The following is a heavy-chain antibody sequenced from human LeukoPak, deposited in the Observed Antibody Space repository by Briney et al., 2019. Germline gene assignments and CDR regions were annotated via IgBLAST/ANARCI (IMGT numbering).Heavy chain of an antibody. V-gene: IGHV3-66*01. Sequence: GGSLRLSCAPSGFSVSSNHMSWVRQAPGKGLEWVSDIYSRGNTNFSSSVKGRFTLSRKNSKNTPYSQIKRLRAAATAVVYLARGIAAVGIVVVFYCWGEGTLVTASS. D-gene: IGHD6-13*01. CDR3: ARGIAAVGIVVVFYC. CDR2: IYSRGNT. J-gene: IGHJ4*02. CDR1: GFSVSSNH.